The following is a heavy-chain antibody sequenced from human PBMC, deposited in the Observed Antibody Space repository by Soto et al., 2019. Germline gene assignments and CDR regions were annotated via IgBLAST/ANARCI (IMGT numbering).Heavy chain of an antibody. D-gene: IGHD2-8*01. J-gene: IGHJ3*02. CDR2: IYYSGST. CDR3: ARDQGVLMVYAPRGAFAI. V-gene: IGHV4-31*01. CDR1: GGSISSGGYY. Sequence: QVQLQESGPGLVKPSQTLSLTCTVSGGSISSGGYYWSWIRQHPGKGLEWIGYIYYSGSTYYNPPRQSPVIKPVDTSKNQFCLKLSSVTAADTAVYYCARDQGVLMVYAPRGAFAIWGQGTMVTVSS.